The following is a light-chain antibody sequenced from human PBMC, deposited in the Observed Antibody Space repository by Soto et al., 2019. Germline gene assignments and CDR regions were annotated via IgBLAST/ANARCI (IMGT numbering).Light chain of an antibody. CDR3: SSYTSSSTLV. CDR2: DVS. J-gene: IGLJ2*01. Sequence: QSALTQPASVSGSPGQSFTISCTGTSSDVGGYNYVSCYQQHPRKAPKLMIYDVSNRPSGVSNRFSGSESGNTASLTISRLQAEDEADYYCSSYTSSSTLVFGGGTKLTLL. V-gene: IGLV2-14*01. CDR1: SSDVGGYNY.